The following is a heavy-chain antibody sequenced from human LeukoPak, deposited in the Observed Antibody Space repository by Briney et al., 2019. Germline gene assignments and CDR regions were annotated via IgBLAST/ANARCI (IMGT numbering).Heavy chain of an antibody. D-gene: IGHD3-16*01. J-gene: IGHJ6*04. Sequence: SETLSLTCTVSGGSISRGGYYCGWIRQHPGKGLEWIGYIYYSGSTYYNPSLKSRVTISVDTSKNQFSLKLSSVTAADTAVYYCARGGYYYYYGMDVWGKGTTVTVSS. CDR1: GGSISRGGYY. CDR3: ARGGYYYYYGMDV. CDR2: IYYSGST. V-gene: IGHV4-31*03.